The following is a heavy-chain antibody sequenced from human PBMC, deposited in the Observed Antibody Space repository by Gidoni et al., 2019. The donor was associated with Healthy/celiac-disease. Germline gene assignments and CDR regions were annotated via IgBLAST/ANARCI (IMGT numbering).Heavy chain of an antibody. CDR3: ARESFNPQLLGNLDY. D-gene: IGHD3-10*01. V-gene: IGHV3-21*01. Sequence: VQLVESGGGLVKPGGSLRLSCAASGFPFSRYSMNWVRPAPGKGLEWVSSISSSSSYIYYADSVKGRFTISRDNAKNSLYLQMNSLRAEDTAVYYCARESFNPQLLGNLDYWGQGTLVTVSS. CDR1: GFPFSRYS. CDR2: ISSSSSYI. J-gene: IGHJ4*02.